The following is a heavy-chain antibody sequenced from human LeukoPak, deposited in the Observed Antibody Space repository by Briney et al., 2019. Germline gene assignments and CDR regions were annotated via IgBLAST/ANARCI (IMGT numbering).Heavy chain of an antibody. Sequence: ASVKVSCKASGYTFTSYYMHWVRQAPGQGLEWMGGIIPIFGTANYAQKFQGRVTITTDESTSTAYMELSSLRSEDTAVYYCARGTVDTAMVYYFDYWGQGTLVTVSS. J-gene: IGHJ4*02. CDR2: IIPIFGTA. D-gene: IGHD5-18*01. V-gene: IGHV1-69*05. CDR3: ARGTVDTAMVYYFDY. CDR1: GYTFTSYY.